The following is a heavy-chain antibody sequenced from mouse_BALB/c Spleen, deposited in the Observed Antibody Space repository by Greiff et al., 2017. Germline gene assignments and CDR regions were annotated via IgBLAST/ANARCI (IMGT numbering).Heavy chain of an antibody. Sequence: EVQVVESGGDLVKPGGSLKLSCAASGFTFSSYGMSWVRQTPDKRLEWVATISSGGSYTYYPDSVQGRITISRDNAKNTLYLQMISLKSEGTAMYDCAREGLYDYDEDWFAYWGQGTLVTVSA. V-gene: IGHV5-6*01. J-gene: IGHJ3*01. CDR1: GFTFSSYG. CDR2: ISSGGSYT. CDR3: AREGLYDYDEDWFAY. D-gene: IGHD2-4*01.